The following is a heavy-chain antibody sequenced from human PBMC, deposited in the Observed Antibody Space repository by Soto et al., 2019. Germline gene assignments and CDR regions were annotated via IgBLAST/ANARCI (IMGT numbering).Heavy chain of an antibody. J-gene: IGHJ5*02. D-gene: IGHD2-15*01. Sequence: EVQLLESGGGLVQPGESLRLSCAASGFTFSSYAMTWVRQAPGKGLEWVSSISGSGDYTYFADSVKGRFTISRDNSKDTLYLQMSRLRVEDTAIYHCAKDSRSHPQGWFDPWGQGTLVTVSS. CDR1: GFTFSSYA. V-gene: IGHV3-23*01. CDR3: AKDSRSHPQGWFDP. CDR2: ISGSGDYT.